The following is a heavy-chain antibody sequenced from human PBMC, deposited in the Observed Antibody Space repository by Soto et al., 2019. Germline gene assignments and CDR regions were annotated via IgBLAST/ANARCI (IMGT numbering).Heavy chain of an antibody. Sequence: QVQLVESGGGVVQPGRSLRLSCAASGFTFSSYAMHWVRQAPGKGLEWVAVISYDGSNKYYADSVKGRFTISRDNSKNTLYLQMNSLRAEDTAVYYCARESDILTGYYFDYWGQGTLVTVSS. CDR3: ARESDILTGYYFDY. CDR2: ISYDGSNK. D-gene: IGHD3-9*01. V-gene: IGHV3-30-3*01. J-gene: IGHJ4*02. CDR1: GFTFSSYA.